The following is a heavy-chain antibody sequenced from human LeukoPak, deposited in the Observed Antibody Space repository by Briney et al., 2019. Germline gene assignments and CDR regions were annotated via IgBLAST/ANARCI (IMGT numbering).Heavy chain of an antibody. V-gene: IGHV3-30*18. CDR2: ISYDGSNK. J-gene: IGHJ6*02. CDR1: GFTFSSYG. CDR3: AKDLLPEYGSGSYYTSYYYGMDV. Sequence: GGSLRLSCAASGFTFSSYGMHWVRQAPGKGLEGVAVISYDGSNKYYADSVKGRFTISRDNSKNTLYLQMNSLRAEDTAVYYCAKDLLPEYGSGSYYTSYYYGMDVWGQGTTVTVSS. D-gene: IGHD3-10*01.